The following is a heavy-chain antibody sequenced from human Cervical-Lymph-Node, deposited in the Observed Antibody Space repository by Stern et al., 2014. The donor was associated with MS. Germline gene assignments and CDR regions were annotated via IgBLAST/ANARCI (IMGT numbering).Heavy chain of an antibody. CDR3: TILSGPLDS. D-gene: IGHD3-10*01. CDR1: GHTFA. CDR2: IITGNGHI. Sequence: QVQLVQSGAEVKKPGASVKVSCKASGHTFAVHWVRQAPGQRLEWMGRIITGNGHINYSQKCQVRVTILRDTCSSTAYMELISLRSEYTAVYYCTILSGPLDSWGQGTLVPVSS. J-gene: IGHJ5*01. V-gene: IGHV1-3*04.